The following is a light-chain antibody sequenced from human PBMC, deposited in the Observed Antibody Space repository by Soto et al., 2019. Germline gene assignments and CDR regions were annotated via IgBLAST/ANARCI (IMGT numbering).Light chain of an antibody. CDR3: QQYNNWPFS. V-gene: IGKV3-15*01. CDR2: DIS. J-gene: IGKJ5*01. CDR1: QGIGDT. Sequence: EVVMTQSPATLSVSPGEGVTLSCRASQGIGDTLAWYQHKPGQTPRRLIYDISTRATGVPARFSGSGSGTEFTLTISGLQSEDFALYFCQQYNNWPFSFGPGTRLEIK.